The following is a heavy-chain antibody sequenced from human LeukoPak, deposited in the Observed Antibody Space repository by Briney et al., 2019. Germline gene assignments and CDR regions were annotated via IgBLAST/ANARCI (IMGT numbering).Heavy chain of an antibody. CDR1: GGSISSYY. D-gene: IGHD2-2*01. V-gene: IGHV4-4*07. CDR2: IYTSGST. Sequence: PSETLSLTCTVSGGSISSYYWSWIRQPAGKGLEWIGRIYTSGSTNYNPSLKSRVTMSVDTSKNQFSLKLSSVTAADTAVYYCARAGWDIVVVPAARYYFDYWGQGTLVTVSS. J-gene: IGHJ4*02. CDR3: ARAGWDIVVVPAARYYFDY.